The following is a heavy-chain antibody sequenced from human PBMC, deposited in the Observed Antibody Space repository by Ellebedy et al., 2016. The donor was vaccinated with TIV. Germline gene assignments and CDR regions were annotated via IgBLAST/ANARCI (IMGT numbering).Heavy chain of an antibody. Sequence: GESLKISXAASGFTFNNYGMHWVRQAPGKGLEWVAAISYHASDKYYGDSVKGRFTLSRDNSKNTLSLQMNSLRPEDTAVYYCAKDAPGGNSVLFDHWGQGTLVTVSS. V-gene: IGHV3-30*18. CDR1: GFTFNNYG. CDR3: AKDAPGGNSVLFDH. D-gene: IGHD4-23*01. CDR2: ISYHASDK. J-gene: IGHJ4*02.